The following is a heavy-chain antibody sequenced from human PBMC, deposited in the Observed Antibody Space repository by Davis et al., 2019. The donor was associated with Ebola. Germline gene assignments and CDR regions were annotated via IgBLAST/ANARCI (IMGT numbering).Heavy chain of an antibody. CDR3: AKELWPAARFDY. CDR2: ISGSADKT. Sequence: GESLKISCAASGFTFSDYYMSWIRQAPGKGLEWVSAISGSADKTYYSDSVMGRFTISRDNSKNTVYLQMNRLRAEDTAIYYCAKELWPAARFDYWGQGNLVTVSS. V-gene: IGHV3-23*01. CDR1: GFTFSDYY. J-gene: IGHJ4*02. D-gene: IGHD2-2*01.